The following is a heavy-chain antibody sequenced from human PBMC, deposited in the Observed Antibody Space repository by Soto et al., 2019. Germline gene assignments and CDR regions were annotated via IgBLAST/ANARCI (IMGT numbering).Heavy chain of an antibody. CDR3: AITDIVVVPAAIKSTYGMEV. V-gene: IGHV1-69*01. CDR2: IIPIFGTA. CDR1: GGTFSSYA. J-gene: IGHJ6*02. Sequence: QVQLGQSGAEVKKPGSSVKVSCKASGGTFSSYAISWVRQAPGQGREWMGGIIPIFGTANYAQKFQGRVTSTADESTSTAYVELSRLQSEDTAVYYCAITDIVVVPAAIKSTYGMEVWGQGTTVTASS. D-gene: IGHD2-2*01.